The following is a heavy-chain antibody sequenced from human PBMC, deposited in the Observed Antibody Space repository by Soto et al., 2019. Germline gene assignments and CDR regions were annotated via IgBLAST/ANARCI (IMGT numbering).Heavy chain of an antibody. J-gene: IGHJ3*02. CDR1: EDSVSSNSAA. D-gene: IGHD2-21*02. Sequence: QVQLQQSGPGLVKPSQTLSLTCAISEDSVSSNSAAWSWISQSPSRGLEWLGRTYYRSKWYNDYAVSVKSRITINTDTSKNQFALQLNSVTAEDSAVYYCARAVGDHAFDIWGQGTMVTVSS. V-gene: IGHV6-1*01. CDR2: TYYRSKWYN. CDR3: ARAVGDHAFDI.